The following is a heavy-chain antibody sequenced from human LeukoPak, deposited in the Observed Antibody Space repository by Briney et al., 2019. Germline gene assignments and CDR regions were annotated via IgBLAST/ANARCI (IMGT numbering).Heavy chain of an antibody. V-gene: IGHV4-4*07. D-gene: IGHD3-22*01. CDR2: IYTSGST. CDR1: GGSISSYH. J-gene: IGHJ4*02. CDR3: AMTYYYDSSGYYYSDY. Sequence: SETLSLTCTVSGGSISSYHWSWIRQPAGKGLEWIGRIYTSGSTNYNPSLTSRVTMSVDTSKNQFSLKLSSVTAADTDVYYCAMTYYYDSSGYYYSDYWGQGTLVTVSS.